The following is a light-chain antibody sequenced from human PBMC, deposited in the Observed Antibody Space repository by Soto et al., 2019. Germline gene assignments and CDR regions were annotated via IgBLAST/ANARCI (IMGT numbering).Light chain of an antibody. J-gene: IGKJ4*01. V-gene: IGKV1-39*01. CDR3: QLSYTTPLT. CDR2: AAS. CDR1: QSISTY. Sequence: DIQMTQSPYSLSASVGDTVTITCRASQSISTYLNWYQQKPGKAPELLIYAASSLQSGVPLRFTGSGSGTDFTLTIISLQPEDFASYYCQLSYTTPLTFGGGTKVEIK.